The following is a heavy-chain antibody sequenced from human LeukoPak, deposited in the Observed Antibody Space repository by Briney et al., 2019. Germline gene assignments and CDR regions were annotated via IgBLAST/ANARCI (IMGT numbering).Heavy chain of an antibody. V-gene: IGHV4-59*08. CDR2: VYYIGST. Sequence: KPSETLSLTCSVSGGSINDYYWSWIRQPPGKGLEWIGYVYYIGSTNYNPSLKSRVTISLHTSKNQFSLRLTSVTAADTAVYYCATGRYAYGSGYWGQGTLVTVSS. CDR3: ATGRYAYGSGY. J-gene: IGHJ4*02. D-gene: IGHD3-10*01. CDR1: GGSINDYY.